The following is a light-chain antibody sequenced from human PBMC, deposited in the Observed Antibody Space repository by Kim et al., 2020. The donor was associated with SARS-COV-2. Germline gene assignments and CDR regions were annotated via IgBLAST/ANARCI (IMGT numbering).Light chain of an antibody. Sequence: DIVMTQSPDSLPVSLGERATINCKSSQSVLFSSNNQNCLAWYQQKPGQPPKLLIYWASTRESGVPDRFSGSGSGTDFTLTISSLQAEDVAVYYCQQYYTTPHTFGGWTKVDIK. J-gene: IGKJ4*01. CDR2: WAS. V-gene: IGKV4-1*01. CDR3: QQYYTTPHT. CDR1: QSVLFSSNNQNC.